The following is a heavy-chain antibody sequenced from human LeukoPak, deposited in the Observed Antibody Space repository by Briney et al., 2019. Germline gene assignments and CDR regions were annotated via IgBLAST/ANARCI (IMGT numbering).Heavy chain of an antibody. Sequence: GESLKISCKGSGYSFTSYWITWVRQMPGKGLEWMGRIDPSDSYTNYSPSFQGHVTISADKSISTAYLQWSSLKAADTAMYYCATVTTIYYYYGMDVGGQGTTVSVSS. V-gene: IGHV5-10-1*01. CDR3: ATVTTIYYYYGMDV. CDR1: GYSFTSYW. D-gene: IGHD4-17*01. J-gene: IGHJ6*02. CDR2: IDPSDSYT.